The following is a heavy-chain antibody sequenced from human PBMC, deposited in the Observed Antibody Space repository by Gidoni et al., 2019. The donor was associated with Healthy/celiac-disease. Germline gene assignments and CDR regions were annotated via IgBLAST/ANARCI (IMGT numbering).Heavy chain of an antibody. D-gene: IGHD3-10*01. V-gene: IGHV1-69*01. CDR1: GGTFRGYA. CDR2: IIPIFGTA. CDR3: ARENGEEYGMDV. J-gene: IGHJ6*02. Sequence: QVQLVQSGAEVKKPGSSVKVSCKASGGTFRGYAISWVRQAPGQGREWMGGIIPIFGTANYAQKFQGRVTITADESTSTAYMELSSLRSEDTAVYYCARENGEEYGMDVWGQGTTVTVSS.